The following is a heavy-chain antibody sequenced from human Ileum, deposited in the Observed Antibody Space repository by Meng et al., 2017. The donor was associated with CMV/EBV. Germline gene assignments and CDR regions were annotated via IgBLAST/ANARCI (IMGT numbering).Heavy chain of an antibody. J-gene: IGHJ4*02. V-gene: IGHV1-18*01. CDR1: GYTVSSYG. CDR3: VRGAWNSRGCFDH. D-gene: IGHD1-7*01. CDR2: ISTSIGN. Sequence: CKASGYTVSSYGISWVRQAPGQGLEWMGCISTSIGNQYAQRFQGRVIMTTDSPTNTAYMEVMGLTFEDTAVYYCVRGAWNSRGCFDHWGQGALVTVSS.